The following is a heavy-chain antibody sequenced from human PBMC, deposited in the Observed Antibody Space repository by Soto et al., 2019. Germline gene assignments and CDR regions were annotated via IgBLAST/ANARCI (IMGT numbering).Heavy chain of an antibody. CDR2: ISGSGGST. CDR1: GFTFSSYA. V-gene: IGHV3-23*01. CDR3: ATCRARGVTPMTYYYYGMDV. J-gene: IGHJ6*02. Sequence: GGSLRLSCAASGFTFSSYAVSWVRQAPGKGLEWASAISGSGGSTYYADSVKGRFTISRDNSKNTLYLQMNSLRAEDTAVYYCATCRARGVTPMTYYYYGMDVWGQGTTVTVSS. D-gene: IGHD4-4*01.